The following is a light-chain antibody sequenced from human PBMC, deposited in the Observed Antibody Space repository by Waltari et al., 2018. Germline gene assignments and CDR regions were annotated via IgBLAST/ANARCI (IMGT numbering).Light chain of an antibody. CDR3: QSYDSNQVV. CDR1: SSTLGKGYA. Sequence: QSVLTQPPSVSGAPGQRVNISCTGGSSTLGKGYAVHWYQHLPGTAPKLLIYYNNNRPSGVPDRFSGSRSGTSASLAITGLQAEDEADYYCQSYDSNQVVFGGGTKLTVL. CDR2: YNN. V-gene: IGLV1-40*01. J-gene: IGLJ2*01.